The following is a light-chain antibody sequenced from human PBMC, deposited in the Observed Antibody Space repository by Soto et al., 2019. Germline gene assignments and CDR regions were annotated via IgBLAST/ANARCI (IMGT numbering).Light chain of an antibody. J-gene: IGKJ3*01. CDR1: QSVSSN. CDR2: GAS. Sequence: EIVMTQSPATLSVSPGERATLSCRASQSVSSNLAWYQQKPGQAPRLLIYGASSRATGSPARFSGSGSGTDFTLTVSRLQSGDYGTYYCQQYHSSFFTFGPGYTVDIK. V-gene: IGKV3-15*01. CDR3: QQYHSSFFT.